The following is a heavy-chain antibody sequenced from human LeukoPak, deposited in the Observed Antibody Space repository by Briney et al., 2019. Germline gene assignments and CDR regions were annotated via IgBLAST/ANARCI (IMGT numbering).Heavy chain of an antibody. Sequence: GGXXRLSCAACGFTFSSYGMRWVGQAPGKGLEGVSAISGSGGSRYYADSVKGRVTIYRDSSKNTVYVQMNSLRAEETGVYYCAKRVIPAATPWGQGTLVTVSS. J-gene: IGHJ5*02. CDR2: ISGSGGSR. CDR1: GFTFSSYG. V-gene: IGHV3-23*01. D-gene: IGHD2-2*01. CDR3: AKRVIPAATP.